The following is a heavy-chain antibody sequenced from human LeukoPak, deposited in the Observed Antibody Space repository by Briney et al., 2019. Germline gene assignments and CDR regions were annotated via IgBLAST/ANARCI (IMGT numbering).Heavy chain of an antibody. D-gene: IGHD6-19*01. Sequence: GGSLRLSCAASGFTFIDYDMHWVRQVIGKGLEWVSAIGIRGDTHYSGSVKGRFTISRENAESSLYLQMNSLRAEDTAVYYCARGGIQVSGIDEFDYWAREPRSPSPQ. CDR1: GFTFIDYD. CDR3: ARGGIQVSGIDEFDY. CDR2: IGIRGDT. V-gene: IGHV3-13*01. J-gene: IGHJ4*02.